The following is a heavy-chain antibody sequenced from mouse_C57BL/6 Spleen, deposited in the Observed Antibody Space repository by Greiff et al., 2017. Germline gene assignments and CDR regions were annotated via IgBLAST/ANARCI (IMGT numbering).Heavy chain of an antibody. CDR1: GYSFTGYY. D-gene: IGHD6-2*01. CDR2: INPSTGGT. CDR3: ARRSLFAY. Sequence: VQLQQSGPELVKPGASVKISCKASGYSFTGYYMNWVKQSPEKSLEWIGEINPSTGGTTYNQKFKAKATLTVDKSSSTAYMQLKSLTSEDSAVYYCARRSLFAYWGQGTLVTVSA. V-gene: IGHV1-42*01. J-gene: IGHJ3*01.